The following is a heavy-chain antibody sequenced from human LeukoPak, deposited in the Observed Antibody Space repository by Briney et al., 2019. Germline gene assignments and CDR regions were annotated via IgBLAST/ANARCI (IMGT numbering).Heavy chain of an antibody. D-gene: IGHD2-21*01. CDR1: GFTFSSYD. J-gene: IGHJ6*03. V-gene: IGHV3-30*02. CDR3: AKDGTQVVRGGVAYMDV. Sequence: GGSLRLSCEASGFTFSSYDMYWVRQAPGKGLEWVAFIQFDGRIQNYTDSVMGRFTISRDSSNLFLHMTSLRREDTGVYHCAKDGTQVVRGGVAYMDVWGKGTTVTISS. CDR2: IQFDGRIQ.